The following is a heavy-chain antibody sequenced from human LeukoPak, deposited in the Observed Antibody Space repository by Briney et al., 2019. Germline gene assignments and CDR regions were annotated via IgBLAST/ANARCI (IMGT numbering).Heavy chain of an antibody. V-gene: IGHV4-61*01. J-gene: IGHJ4*02. CDR2: IYYSGST. Sequence: SETLSLTCTVSGASVNSGLYYWSWIRQSPGTGLEWIGRIYYSGSTDCNTSLKSRVTISVDTSKDQFSLKLNSVTAADTAVYFCAGVGGSGWFDYWGQGTLVTASS. CDR3: AGVGGSGWFDY. D-gene: IGHD6-19*01. CDR1: GASVNSGLYY.